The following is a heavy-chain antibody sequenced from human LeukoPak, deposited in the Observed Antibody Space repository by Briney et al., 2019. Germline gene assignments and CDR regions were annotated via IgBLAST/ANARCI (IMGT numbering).Heavy chain of an antibody. CDR3: ARVGYDILTGPEDYFDY. J-gene: IGHJ4*02. V-gene: IGHV1-8*01. Sequence: ASVKVSCKASGYTFTSYDINWVRQATGQGLVWMGWMNPNSGNTGYAQKFQGRVTMTRNTSISTAYMELSSLRSEDTAVYYCARVGYDILTGPEDYFDYWGQGTLVTVSS. CDR2: MNPNSGNT. D-gene: IGHD3-9*01. CDR1: GYTFTSYD.